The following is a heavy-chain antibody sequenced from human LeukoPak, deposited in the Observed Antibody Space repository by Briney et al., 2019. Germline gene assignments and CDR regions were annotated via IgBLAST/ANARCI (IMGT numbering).Heavy chain of an antibody. CDR3: ARGTHAVVAGNY. J-gene: IGHJ4*02. V-gene: IGHV3-30-3*01. CDR1: GFTVSNYV. Sequence: GGSLRLSCAASGFTVSNYVMHWVRQAPGKGLEWVALISSDGSNTYCADSVKGRFTISRDNSKNTLYLQMNSLRAEDTALYYCARGTHAVVAGNYWGQGTLVTVSS. D-gene: IGHD2-15*01. CDR2: ISSDGSNT.